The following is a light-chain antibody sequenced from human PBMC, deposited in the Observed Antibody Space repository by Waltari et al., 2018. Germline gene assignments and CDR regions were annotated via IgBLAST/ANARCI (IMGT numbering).Light chain of an antibody. CDR2: VAS. J-gene: IGKJ1*01. Sequence: EIVLTQSPGTLSLSPGERATLSCMSSQSVTDTSLEWYQQAPVQSPRLLIYVASNMATDILDRFIGSVSGTDFSLTISILEPEDFVMYYCQQYGTTPRTFGLVIKV. CDR3: QQYGTTPRT. CDR1: QSVTDTS. V-gene: IGKV3-20*01.